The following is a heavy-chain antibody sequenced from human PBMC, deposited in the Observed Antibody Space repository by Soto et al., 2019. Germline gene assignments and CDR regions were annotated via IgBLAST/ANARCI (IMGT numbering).Heavy chain of an antibody. CDR2: IYTSRST. V-gene: IGHV4-4*07. D-gene: IGHD3-16*01. Sequence: QVQLQESGPGLVKPSETLSLTCTVSGGSISSYYWSWIRQPAGKGLEWIGRIYTSRSTHYNPSLKSRVTMSVDTPKNQFSLQLSSVTAADTAVYYCARDSLLGTYLDYWGQGTLVTVSS. CDR1: GGSISSYY. CDR3: ARDSLLGTYLDY. J-gene: IGHJ4*02.